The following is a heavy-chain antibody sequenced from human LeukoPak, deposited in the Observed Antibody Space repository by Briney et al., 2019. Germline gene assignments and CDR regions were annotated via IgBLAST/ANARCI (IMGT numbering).Heavy chain of an antibody. Sequence: GAWALPGAASGFTFCRYRMQWVRQEPGKGLEWVAFIRYDGSNKYYEDSVKGRFTISRDNSKNTLYVQMNSRRAEDTAVYYCAREVRGLGHDYWGQGTLVTVSS. CDR3: AREVRGLGHDY. V-gene: IGHV3-30*02. J-gene: IGHJ4*02. CDR1: GFTFCRYR. CDR2: IRYDGSNK. D-gene: IGHD3-10*01.